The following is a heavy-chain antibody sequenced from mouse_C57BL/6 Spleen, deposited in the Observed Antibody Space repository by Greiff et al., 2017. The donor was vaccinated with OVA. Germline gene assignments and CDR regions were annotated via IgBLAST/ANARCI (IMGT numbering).Heavy chain of an antibody. D-gene: IGHD2-3*01. V-gene: IGHV8-8*01. CDR3: ARMGYDGPTRINYYARDY. J-gene: IGHJ4*01. Sequence: QVQLKESGPGILQPSQTLSLTCSFSGFSLSTFGMGVGWIRQPSGKGLEWLAHIWWDDDKYYNPALKSRLTISKDTSKNQVFLKIANVDTADTATYYCARMGYDGPTRINYYARDYGGQGTSVTVSS. CDR1: GFSLSTFGMG. CDR2: IWWDDDK.